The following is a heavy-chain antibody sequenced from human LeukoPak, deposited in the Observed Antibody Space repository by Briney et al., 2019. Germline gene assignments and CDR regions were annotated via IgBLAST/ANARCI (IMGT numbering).Heavy chain of an antibody. CDR3: ASIYYDSSGYYYPIDY. V-gene: IGHV4-39*07. D-gene: IGHD3-22*01. Sequence: SETLSLTCTVSGDSISSSNCYWGWIRQPPGKGLEWIGSIYFSGGTNYNPSLKSRVTISVDTSKNQFSLKLSSVTAADTAVYYCASIYYDSSGYYYPIDYWGQGTLVTVSS. CDR1: GDSISSSNCY. CDR2: IYFSGGT. J-gene: IGHJ4*02.